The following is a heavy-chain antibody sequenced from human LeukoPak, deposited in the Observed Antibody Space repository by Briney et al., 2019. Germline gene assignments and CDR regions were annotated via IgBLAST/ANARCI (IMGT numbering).Heavy chain of an antibody. J-gene: IGHJ4*02. Sequence: GGSLRLSCAASGFTFSSYSMNWVRQAPGKGLEGVSSISSSSSYIYYADPVKGRFNISRDNAKNSLYLQMNSLRAEDTAVYYCARDPHYYGSGRRFDYWGQGTLVTVSA. V-gene: IGHV3-21*01. CDR1: GFTFSSYS. CDR3: ARDPHYYGSGRRFDY. CDR2: ISSSSSYI. D-gene: IGHD3-10*01.